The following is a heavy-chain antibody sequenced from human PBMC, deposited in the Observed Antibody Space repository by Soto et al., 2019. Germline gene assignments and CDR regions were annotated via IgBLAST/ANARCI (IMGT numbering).Heavy chain of an antibody. J-gene: IGHJ4*02. Sequence: QVQLVQSGAEVKKPGASVKVSCKASGYNFTSYFMHWVRQAPGQGLEWMGIVNPTGGTTTYSQKFQGRVTMTRDTSTTTVYMELSSLRSEDTAVHYCTREKMRERLAKHFDYWGQGTQVTVSS. CDR1: GYNFTSYF. V-gene: IGHV1-46*01. CDR3: TREKMRERLAKHFDY. CDR2: VNPTGGTT. D-gene: IGHD6-25*01.